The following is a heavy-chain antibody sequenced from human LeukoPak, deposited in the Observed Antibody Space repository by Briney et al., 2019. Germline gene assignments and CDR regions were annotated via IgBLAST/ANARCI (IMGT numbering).Heavy chain of an antibody. CDR3: ARGYYGGSLADAFDI. CDR2: IIPIYGTG. Sequence: GASVKVSCKASGYTFTSYGISWVRQAPGQGLEWMGGIIPIYGTGNNAQKFQGRVTITADESTSTVYMEMSSLRSQDTAVYYCARGYYGGSLADAFDIWGQGTMVTVSS. J-gene: IGHJ3*02. V-gene: IGHV1-69*13. D-gene: IGHD1-26*01. CDR1: GYTFTSYG.